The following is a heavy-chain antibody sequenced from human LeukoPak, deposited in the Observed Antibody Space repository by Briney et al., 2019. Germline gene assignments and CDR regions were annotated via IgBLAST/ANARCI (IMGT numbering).Heavy chain of an antibody. CDR1: GGTFSSYA. V-gene: IGHV1-69*04. CDR2: FIPILGIA. Sequence: SVKVSCKASGGTFSSYAISWVRQAPGQGLEWMGRFIPILGIANYAQKFQGRVTITADKSTSTAYMELSSLRSEDTAVYYCATSLQQLATGDYYYGMDVWGQGTTVTVSS. D-gene: IGHD6-13*01. CDR3: ATSLQQLATGDYYYGMDV. J-gene: IGHJ6*02.